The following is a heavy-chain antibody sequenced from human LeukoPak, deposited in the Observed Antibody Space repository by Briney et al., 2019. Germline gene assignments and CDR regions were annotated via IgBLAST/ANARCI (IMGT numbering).Heavy chain of an antibody. CDR2: FDPEDGET. V-gene: IGHV1-24*01. Sequence: ASVKVSCKVSGYTLTELSMHWVRQAPGKGLEWMGGFDPEDGETIYAQKFQGRVTMTEDTSTDTAYMELSSLRSEDTAVYYCAACNPYYYGSRNLKELDYWGQGTLVTVSS. J-gene: IGHJ4*02. CDR1: GYTLTELS. CDR3: AACNPYYYGSRNLKELDY. D-gene: IGHD3-10*01.